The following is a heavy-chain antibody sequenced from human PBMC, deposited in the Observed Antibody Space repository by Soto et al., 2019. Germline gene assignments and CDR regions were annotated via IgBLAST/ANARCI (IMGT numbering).Heavy chain of an antibody. CDR1: GFTVSSNY. V-gene: IGHV3-66*01. D-gene: IGHD6-6*01. J-gene: IGHJ4*02. Sequence: EVQLVESGGGLVQPGGSLRLSCAASGFTVSSNYMSWVRQAPGKGLEWDSIIYSGGSTYYADSVKGRFTISRDNSKNTLYLQMNSLRAEDTAVYYCARDLIAARPDWGQGTLVTVSS. CDR3: ARDLIAARPD. CDR2: IYSGGST.